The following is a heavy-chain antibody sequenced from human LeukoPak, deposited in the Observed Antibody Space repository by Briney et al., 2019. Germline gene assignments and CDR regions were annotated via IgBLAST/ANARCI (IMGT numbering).Heavy chain of an antibody. J-gene: IGHJ5*02. V-gene: IGHV3-30-3*01. D-gene: IGHD4-17*01. Sequence: GGSLRLSCAASGFTFSSYAMHWVRQAPGKGLEWVAVISYDGSNKYYADSVKGRFTISRDNSKNTLYLQMNSLRAEDTAVYYCARDETVRSPVTTGGNWFDPWGQGTLVTVSS. CDR3: ARDETVRSPVTTGGNWFDP. CDR1: GFTFSSYA. CDR2: ISYDGSNK.